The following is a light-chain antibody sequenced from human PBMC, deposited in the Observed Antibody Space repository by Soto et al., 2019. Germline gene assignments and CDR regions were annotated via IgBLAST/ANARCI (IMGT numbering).Light chain of an antibody. CDR3: QQYNSYSKT. J-gene: IGKJ1*01. CDR2: KAS. V-gene: IGKV1-5*03. Sequence: DIHITQSPSSLSASVGDRVTITCRASQSISSYLNWYQQKPGKAPKLLIYKASSLESGVPSRFSGSGSGTEFTLTISSLQPDDFATYYCQQYNSYSKTFGQGTKVDIK. CDR1: QSISSY.